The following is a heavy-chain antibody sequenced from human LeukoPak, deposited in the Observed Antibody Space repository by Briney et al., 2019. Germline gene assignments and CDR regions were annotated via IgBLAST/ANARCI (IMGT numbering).Heavy chain of an antibody. J-gene: IGHJ4*02. CDR2: IIPIFGTA. D-gene: IGHD6-6*01. V-gene: IGHV1-69*05. CDR1: GGTFSSYA. Sequence: GASVKVSCKASGGTFSSYAISWVRQAPGQGLEWMGGIIPIFGTANYAQKFQGRVTITTGESTSTAYMELSSLRSEDTAVYYCARGGLIAARPGPIDYWGQGTLVTVSS. CDR3: ARGGLIAARPGPIDY.